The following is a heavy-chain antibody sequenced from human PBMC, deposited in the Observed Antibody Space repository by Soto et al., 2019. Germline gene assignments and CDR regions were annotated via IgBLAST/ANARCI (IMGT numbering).Heavy chain of an antibody. Sequence: QLLESGGGLVQPGKSLRISCAASGFTFGTYAMSWVRQVPGKGLEWVSSISGGGGSSTDYADSVKGRFTISRDDAKNTLFLQMNSLRVEDTAVYYCAKLAHHWNDEYLDYWGQEPWSPSPQ. J-gene: IGHJ4*01. D-gene: IGHD1-1*01. CDR1: GFTFGTYA. CDR3: AKLAHHWNDEYLDY. V-gene: IGHV3-23*01. CDR2: ISGGGGSST.